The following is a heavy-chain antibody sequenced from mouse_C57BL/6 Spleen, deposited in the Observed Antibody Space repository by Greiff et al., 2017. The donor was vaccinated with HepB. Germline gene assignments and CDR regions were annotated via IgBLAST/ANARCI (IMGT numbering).Heavy chain of an antibody. V-gene: IGHV5-17*01. CDR2: ISSGSSTI. D-gene: IGHD4-1*01. Sequence: EVKLVESGGGLVKPGGSLKLSCAASGFTFSDYGMHWVRQAPEKGLEWVAYISSGSSTIYYADTVKGRFTISRDNAKNTLFLQMTSLRSEDTAMYYCASLGHFDYWGQGTTLTVSS. CDR3: ASLGHFDY. CDR1: GFTFSDYG. J-gene: IGHJ2*01.